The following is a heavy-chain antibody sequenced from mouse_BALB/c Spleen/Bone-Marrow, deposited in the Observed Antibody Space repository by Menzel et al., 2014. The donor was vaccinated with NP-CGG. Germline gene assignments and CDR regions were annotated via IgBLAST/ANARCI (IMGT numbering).Heavy chain of an antibody. Sequence: QVHVKQSGAELAKPGASVKMSCKASGYTFTSYRMHWVKQRPGQGLEWIGYIYPSTGYTEHNQKFKDKAIMTADKSSSTAHMQLSSLTSEDSAVYYCARDDYAYWGQGTLVTVSA. J-gene: IGHJ3*01. CDR2: IYPSTGYT. CDR1: GYTFTSYR. D-gene: IGHD2-4*01. CDR3: ARDDYAY. V-gene: IGHV1-4*01.